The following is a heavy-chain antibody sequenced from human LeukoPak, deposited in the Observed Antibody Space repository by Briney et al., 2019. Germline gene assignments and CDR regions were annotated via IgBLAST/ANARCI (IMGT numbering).Heavy chain of an antibody. CDR2: IYHSGHT. J-gene: IGHJ4*02. Sequence: QTSETLSLTCTVSGASISSDYWSWIRQPPGKELEWIGYIYHSGHTMSNPSLKSRVTISIDTSNNQFSLKLSSVTAADTAIYYCARHPFQYPFDYWGPGTLVTVSS. CDR1: GASISSDY. V-gene: IGHV4-59*08. D-gene: IGHD2/OR15-2a*01. CDR3: ARHPFQYPFDY.